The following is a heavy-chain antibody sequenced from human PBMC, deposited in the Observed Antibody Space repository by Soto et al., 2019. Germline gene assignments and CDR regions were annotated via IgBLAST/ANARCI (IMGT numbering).Heavy chain of an antibody. CDR3: ARPTGYSSGWYWFDP. V-gene: IGHV4-39*01. D-gene: IGHD6-19*01. CDR2: IYYSGSS. Sequence: SETLALTCTVSGGSISSSTYYWAWIRQPPGKGLEWIGSIYYSGSSYYYPSLKSRVTISVDTSKNQFSLKLSSVTAADTAVYYCARPTGYSSGWYWFDPWGQGTLVTVSS. CDR1: GGSISSSTYY. J-gene: IGHJ5*02.